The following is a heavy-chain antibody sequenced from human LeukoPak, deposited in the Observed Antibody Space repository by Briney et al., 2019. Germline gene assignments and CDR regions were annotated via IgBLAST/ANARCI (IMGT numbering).Heavy chain of an antibody. J-gene: IGHJ4*02. V-gene: IGHV1-69*13. CDR3: ASNSGYDYYTGYFDY. Sequence: SVKVSCKASGGTFSSYAISWVRQAPGQGLEWMGGIIPIFGTANYAQKFQGRVTITADESTSTAYMELSSLRSEDTAVYYCASNSGYDYYTGYFDYWGQGTLVTVSS. CDR2: IIPIFGTA. D-gene: IGHD5-12*01. CDR1: GGTFSSYA.